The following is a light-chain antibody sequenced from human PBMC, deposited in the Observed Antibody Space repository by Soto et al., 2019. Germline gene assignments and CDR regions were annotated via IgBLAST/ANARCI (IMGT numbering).Light chain of an antibody. V-gene: IGLV2-23*01. CDR2: EGS. Sequence: QSVLTQPASVSGSPGQSITISCTGSSSDIASYNLVSWYQQHPGKSPKLMIYEGSKRPSGVSNRFSGSKPGNTASLTNSGPQDEDEADYYCCSHVGRSTLLFGGGTKLTVL. CDR3: CSHVGRSTLL. CDR1: SSDIASYNL. J-gene: IGLJ3*02.